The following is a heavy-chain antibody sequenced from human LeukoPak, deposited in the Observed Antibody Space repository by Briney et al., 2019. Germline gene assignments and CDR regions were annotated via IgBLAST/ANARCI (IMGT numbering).Heavy chain of an antibody. Sequence: GGSLRLSCAASGFAFSSYGMHWVRQAPGKGLEWVAVIWYDGSNKYYADSVKGRFTISRDNSKNTLYLQMNSLRAEDTAVYYCAKGAHLTLAAAGLIDYWGQGTLVTVSS. CDR3: AKGAHLTLAAAGLIDY. J-gene: IGHJ4*02. D-gene: IGHD6-13*01. V-gene: IGHV3-33*06. CDR2: IWYDGSNK. CDR1: GFAFSSYG.